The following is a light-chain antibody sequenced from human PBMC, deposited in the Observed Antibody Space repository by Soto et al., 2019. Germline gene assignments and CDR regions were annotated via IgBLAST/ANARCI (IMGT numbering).Light chain of an antibody. Sequence: QSVLTQPPSVSAAPGQKVTISCSGSSSNIGNNYVSWYQQLPGTAPKLLIYDNNKRPSGIPDRFSGSKSGTSATLGITGLQTGDEADYYCGTWDSSLKVFDGGTKLTVL. CDR2: DNN. V-gene: IGLV1-51*01. J-gene: IGLJ2*01. CDR3: GTWDSSLKV. CDR1: SSNIGNNY.